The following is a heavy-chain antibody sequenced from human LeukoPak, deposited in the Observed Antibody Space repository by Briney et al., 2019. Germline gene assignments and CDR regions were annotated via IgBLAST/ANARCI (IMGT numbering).Heavy chain of an antibody. CDR3: ARVSARYYDDSGYSSIDY. Sequence: GGSLRLSCAASGFTFSSYGMHWVRQAPGKGLEWVANIKQDGSVKYYAGSVKGRFTISGDNARNSVFLQIDSLRAEDTAVYYCARVSARYYDDSGYSSIDYWGQGTLVTVSS. CDR2: IKQDGSVK. D-gene: IGHD3-22*01. CDR1: GFTFSSYG. J-gene: IGHJ4*02. V-gene: IGHV3-7*01.